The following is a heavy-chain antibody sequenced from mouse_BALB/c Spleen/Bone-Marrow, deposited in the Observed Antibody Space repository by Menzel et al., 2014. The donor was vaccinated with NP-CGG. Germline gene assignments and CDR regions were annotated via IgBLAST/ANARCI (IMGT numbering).Heavy chain of an antibody. CDR3: ARERYDYDWKDY. V-gene: IGHV1S81*02. CDR2: INPSNGRT. J-gene: IGHJ2*01. CDR1: GYTFTSYW. Sequence: VQLQQSGAELMKPGASVKISCKATGYTFTSYWMHWVKQRPGQGLEWIGEINPSNGRTNYNEKFKSKATLTVDKSSSTAYMQLSSLTSEDSAVYYCARERYDYDWKDYWGQGTTLTVSS. D-gene: IGHD2-4*01.